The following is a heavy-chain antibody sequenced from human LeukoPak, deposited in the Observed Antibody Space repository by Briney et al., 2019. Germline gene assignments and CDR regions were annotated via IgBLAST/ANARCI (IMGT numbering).Heavy chain of an antibody. D-gene: IGHD3-10*01. J-gene: IGHJ4*02. CDR3: AKGDGSGTYYTRPSDY. Sequence: GGSLRLSCAASGFTFSSYAMTWVRQAPGKGLEWVSGISGSAINTYYADSVKGRFTISRDNSQNTLYLQMSSLRAEDSAVHYCAKGDGSGTYYTRPSDYWGQGTLVTVSS. V-gene: IGHV3-23*01. CDR1: GFTFSSYA. CDR2: ISGSAINT.